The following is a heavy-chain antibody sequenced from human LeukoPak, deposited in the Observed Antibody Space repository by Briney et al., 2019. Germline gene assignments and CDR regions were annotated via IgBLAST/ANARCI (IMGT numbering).Heavy chain of an antibody. V-gene: IGHV4-4*07. CDR1: GGSISSYY. Sequence: SETLSLTCTVSGGSISSYYWSWIRQPAGKGLEWIGRIYSTGSTNYNPSLKSRVTMSVDTSKNQFSLRLRSVTAADTAVYYCARHIASAGTAGSDFWGQGVMVTVS. D-gene: IGHD6-13*01. J-gene: IGHJ4*02. CDR3: ARHIASAGTAGSDF. CDR2: IYSTGST.